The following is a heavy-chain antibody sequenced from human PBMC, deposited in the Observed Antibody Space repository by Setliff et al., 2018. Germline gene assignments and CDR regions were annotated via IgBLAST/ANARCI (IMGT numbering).Heavy chain of an antibody. V-gene: IGHV3-74*01. CDR1: GFTLSSYW. D-gene: IGHD3-10*01. Sequence: PGGSLRLSCAASGFTLSSYWMHWVRQAPGKGLVWVSRINSDGSSTSYADSVKGRFTISRDNAKNTLYLQMNSLRAEDTAVYYCARPGRSNYWDSFDYWGQGTLVTVSS. J-gene: IGHJ4*02. CDR2: INSDGSST. CDR3: ARPGRSNYWDSFDY.